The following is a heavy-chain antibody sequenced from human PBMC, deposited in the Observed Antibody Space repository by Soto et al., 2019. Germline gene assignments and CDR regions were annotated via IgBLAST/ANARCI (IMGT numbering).Heavy chain of an antibody. CDR2: VASRAHNYAT. CDR1: GFSLSGSF. D-gene: IGHD5-18*01. V-gene: IGHV3-73*02. CDR3: AGLIDTLFDRFAY. J-gene: IGHJ4*02. Sequence: EVELVESGGGLVQPGGSLKLSCAASGFSLSGSFIHWVRQASGKGPEWVGRVASRAHNYATAYGTSVQGRCTVSRDDSLNTAYLHMNGLRPEDTAVYFCAGLIDTLFDRFAYWGRGILVTVSA.